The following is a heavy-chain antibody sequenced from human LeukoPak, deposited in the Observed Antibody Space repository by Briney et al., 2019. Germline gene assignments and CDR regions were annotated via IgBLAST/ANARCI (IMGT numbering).Heavy chain of an antibody. Sequence: SETLSLTCAVYGGSFSGYYWSWIRQPPGKGLEWIGEINHSGSTNYNPSLKSRVTISVDTSKNQFSLNLSSVTAADTAVYFCARAPHFFDTSGSRYYFDYWGQGALVTVSS. CDR3: ARAPHFFDTSGSRYYFDY. D-gene: IGHD3-22*01. CDR2: INHSGST. V-gene: IGHV4-34*01. CDR1: GGSFSGYY. J-gene: IGHJ4*02.